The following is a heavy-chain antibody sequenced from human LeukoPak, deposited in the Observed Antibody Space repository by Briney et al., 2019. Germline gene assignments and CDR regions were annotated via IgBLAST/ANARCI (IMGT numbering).Heavy chain of an antibody. V-gene: IGHV3-7*01. D-gene: IGHD3-9*01. CDR1: GFTFSSYW. J-gene: IGHJ3*02. Sequence: PGGSLRLSCAASGFTFSSYWMSWVRQAPGKGLEWVANIKQDGGEKYYVDSVKGRFTISRDNAKNSLYLQMNSLRAEDTAVYYCARDGQYYDILTVSRGGAFDIWGQGTMVTVSS. CDR2: IKQDGGEK. CDR3: ARDGQYYDILTVSRGGAFDI.